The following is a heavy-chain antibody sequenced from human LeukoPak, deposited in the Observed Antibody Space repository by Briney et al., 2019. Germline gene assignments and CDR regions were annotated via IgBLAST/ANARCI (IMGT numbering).Heavy chain of an antibody. Sequence: SQTLSLTCAVSGGSISSGGYYWSWIRQPPGKGLEWIGYIYHSGSTYYNPSLKSRVTISVDRSKNQFSLKLSSVTAADTAVYYCARGGGNMVRGVDFDYWGQGTLVTVSS. V-gene: IGHV4-30-2*01. J-gene: IGHJ4*02. D-gene: IGHD3-10*01. CDR2: IYHSGST. CDR3: ARGGGNMVRGVDFDY. CDR1: GGSISSGGYY.